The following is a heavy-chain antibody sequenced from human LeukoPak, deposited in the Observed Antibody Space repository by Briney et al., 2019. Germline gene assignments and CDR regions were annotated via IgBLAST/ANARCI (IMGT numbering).Heavy chain of an antibody. D-gene: IGHD6-19*01. Sequence: ASVKVSCKSSAYTFTGYYMHWVRQAPGQGLDWMGWINPDSGGTNYAQKFQGRVTMTRDTSISTAYMEVSRLRSDDTAVYYCAREGSGWYGNFDYWGQGTLVTVSS. J-gene: IGHJ4*02. CDR2: INPDSGGT. CDR1: AYTFTGYY. V-gene: IGHV1-2*02. CDR3: AREGSGWYGNFDY.